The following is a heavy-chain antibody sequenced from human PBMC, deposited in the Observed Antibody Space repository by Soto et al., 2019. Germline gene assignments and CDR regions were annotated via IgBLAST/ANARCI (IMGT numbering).Heavy chain of an antibody. J-gene: IGHJ5*02. Sequence: SETLSLTCTVSGGPISSGDYYWSWIRQPPGKGLEWIGYIYYSGSTYYNPSLKSRVTISVDTSKNQFSLKLSSVTAADTAVYYCARVVTTFNWFDPWGQGALVTVSS. CDR1: GGPISSGDYY. V-gene: IGHV4-30-4*01. D-gene: IGHD4-4*01. CDR2: IYYSGST. CDR3: ARVVTTFNWFDP.